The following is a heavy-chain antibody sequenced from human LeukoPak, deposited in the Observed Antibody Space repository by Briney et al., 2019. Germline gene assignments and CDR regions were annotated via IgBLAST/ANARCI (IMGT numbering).Heavy chain of an antibody. Sequence: SETLSLTCTVSGGSISSSSYYWGWISQPPGKGLEWIGSIYYSGNTYYNASLKSQVSISIDTSKNQFSLRLTSVTAADTAVYYCARQTGSGLFILPGGQGTLVTVSS. J-gene: IGHJ4*02. CDR3: ARQTGSGLFILP. CDR1: GGSISSSSYY. CDR2: IYYSGNT. D-gene: IGHD3/OR15-3a*01. V-gene: IGHV4-39*01.